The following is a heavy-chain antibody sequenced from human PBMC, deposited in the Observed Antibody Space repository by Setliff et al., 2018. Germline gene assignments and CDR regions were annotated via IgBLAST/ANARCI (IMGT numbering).Heavy chain of an antibody. CDR3: ARGDTRRYYYGSGRYGA. J-gene: IGHJ6*02. CDR2: MNPNSGNA. CDR1: GYTFTSYD. Sequence: ASVKVSCKASGYTFTSYDINWVRQATGQGLEWMGWMNPNSGNAGYAQKFQGRVTMTRNTSISTAYMELSSLRSEDTAVYYCARGDTRRYYYGSGRYGAWGQGTTVTVSS. D-gene: IGHD3-10*01. V-gene: IGHV1-8*01.